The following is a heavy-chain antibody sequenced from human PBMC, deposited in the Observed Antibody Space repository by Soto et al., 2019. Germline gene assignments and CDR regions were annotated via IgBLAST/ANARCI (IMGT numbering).Heavy chain of an antibody. CDR1: YDSVSNRNYY. V-gene: IGHV4-39*07. Sequence: SETLSLTCNVSYDSVSNRNYYWGWIRQPPGKGLEWIGRIYHSGSTYYNPSLKSRVTISVDTSKNQFSLKLSSVTAADTAVYYCARGRAVAVPFDYWGQGALVTVSS. J-gene: IGHJ4*02. D-gene: IGHD2-15*01. CDR2: IYHSGST. CDR3: ARGRAVAVPFDY.